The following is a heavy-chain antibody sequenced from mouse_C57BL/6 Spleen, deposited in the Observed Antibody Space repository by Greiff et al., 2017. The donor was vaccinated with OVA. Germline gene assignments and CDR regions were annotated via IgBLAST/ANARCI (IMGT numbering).Heavy chain of an antibody. V-gene: IGHV1-62-2*01. CDR2: FYPGSGSI. J-gene: IGHJ2*01. CDR1: GYTFTEYT. Sequence: QVQLQQSGAELVKPGASVKLSCKASGYTFTEYTIHWVKQRSGQGLEWIGWFYPGSGSIKYNEKFKDKATLTADKSSSTVYMELSRLTSEDSAVYSCARHEEENYGSSYKYFDYWGQGTTLTVSS. CDR3: ARHEEENYGSSYKYFDY. D-gene: IGHD1-1*01.